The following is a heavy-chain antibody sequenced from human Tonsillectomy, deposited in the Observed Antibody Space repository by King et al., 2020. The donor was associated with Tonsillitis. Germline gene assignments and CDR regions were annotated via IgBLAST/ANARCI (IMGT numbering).Heavy chain of an antibody. CDR1: GFTFDDYD. D-gene: IGHD1-26*01. J-gene: IGHJ3*02. V-gene: IGHV3-9*01. CDR3: AKGLSRGNYGNGFDI. Sequence: VQLVESGGGLVQPGRSLRLSCAASGFTFDDYDMHWVRQAPGKGLEWVSGISWNSGSIGYADSVKGRFTISRDNAKNSLYLQMNSLRAEDTALYYCAKGLSRGNYGNGFDIWGQGTMVTVSS. CDR2: ISWNSGSI.